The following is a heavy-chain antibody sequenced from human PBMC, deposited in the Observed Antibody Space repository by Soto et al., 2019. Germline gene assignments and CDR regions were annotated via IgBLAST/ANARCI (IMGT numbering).Heavy chain of an antibody. Sequence: QVQVVQSGAEVKKPGSSVNVSCKVSGGIFTNNAISWVRQAPGQGLEWLGGVIPLFDTAYYAQICRGRLRISADGATTTAYMELRGLTSADTAVYFCATGGHNDGYNFYHGMDVWGQGTTVTVSA. CDR1: GGIFTNNA. V-gene: IGHV1-69*01. D-gene: IGHD3-16*01. CDR2: VIPLFDTA. CDR3: ATGGHNDGYNFYHGMDV. J-gene: IGHJ6*01.